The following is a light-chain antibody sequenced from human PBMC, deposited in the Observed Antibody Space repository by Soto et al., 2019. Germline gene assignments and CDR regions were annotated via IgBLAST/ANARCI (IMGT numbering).Light chain of an antibody. V-gene: IGLV2-23*02. J-gene: IGLJ2*01. CDR1: SSDVGSYNL. CDR2: EVS. Sequence: QSVGSQPASVSGSPGQSVTICCTGTSSDVGSYNLVPWYQQHPGKPPKLMIYEVSKRPSGVSNRFSGSKSGNTAYLTISGLQAEDEADYYCCSYAGSSTNVVFGGGTKVTI. CDR3: CSYAGSSTNVV.